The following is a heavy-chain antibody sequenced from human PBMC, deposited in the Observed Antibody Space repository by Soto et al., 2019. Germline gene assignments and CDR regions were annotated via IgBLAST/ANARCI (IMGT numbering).Heavy chain of an antibody. CDR3: AGGWCGEFVYQFEY. Sequence: QVQLVQSGAEVKKPGASVKVSCKPSGYTFTSYGITWVRQAPGQGLEWMGWISAYNGNTNYAQKFQGRVTMTTDTTTSRAYMELRSLRSDDTGVYYCAGGWCGEFVYQFEYRGQGTQVTVSS. D-gene: IGHD3-10*01. CDR1: GYTFTSYG. CDR2: ISAYNGNT. J-gene: IGHJ4*02. V-gene: IGHV1-18*01.